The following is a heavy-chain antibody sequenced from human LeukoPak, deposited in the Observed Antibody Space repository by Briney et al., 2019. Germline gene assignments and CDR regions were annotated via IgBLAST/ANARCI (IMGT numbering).Heavy chain of an antibody. D-gene: IGHD3-10*01. V-gene: IGHV4-39*07. CDR3: AREGYYGSGSYDY. CDR1: GGSISSSSYY. CDR2: IYYSGST. Sequence: SETLSLTRTVSGGSISSSSYYWGWIRQPPGKGLEWIGSIYYSGSTYYNPSLKSRVTISVDTSKNQFSLKLSSVTAADTAVYYCAREGYYGSGSYDYWGQGTLVTVSS. J-gene: IGHJ4*02.